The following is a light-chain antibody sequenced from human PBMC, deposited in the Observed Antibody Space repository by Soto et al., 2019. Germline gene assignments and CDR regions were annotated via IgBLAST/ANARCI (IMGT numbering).Light chain of an antibody. V-gene: IGLV2-23*01. Sequence: QSVLTQPASVSGSPGQSITISCTGTSNDVGSYNLVSWYQQHPGKAPKLMIYEGSKRPSGVSNRFSGSKSGNTASLTISGLQAEDEADYYCCSYAGSSTFYVFGTGTKLTVL. CDR1: SNDVGSYNL. J-gene: IGLJ1*01. CDR3: CSYAGSSTFYV. CDR2: EGS.